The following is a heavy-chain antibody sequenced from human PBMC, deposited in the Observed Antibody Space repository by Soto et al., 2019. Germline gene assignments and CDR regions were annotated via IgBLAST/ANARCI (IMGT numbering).Heavy chain of an antibody. CDR1: GCTFTSYG. D-gene: IGHD6-13*01. J-gene: IGHJ6*03. CDR3: ARSSGIRTYYYYYMDV. V-gene: IGHV1-18*01. CDR2: ISAYNGNT. Sequence: ASGKVSCKASGCTFTSYGISWVRQAPGQGLEWMGWISAYNGNTNYAQKLQGRVTMTTDTSTSTAYMELRSLRSDDTAVYYCARSSGIRTYYYYYMDVWGKGTTVTVSS.